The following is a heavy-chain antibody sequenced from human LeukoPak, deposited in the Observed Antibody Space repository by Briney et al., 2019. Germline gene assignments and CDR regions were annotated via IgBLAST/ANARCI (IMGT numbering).Heavy chain of an antibody. CDR2: IYYSGST. CDR3: ASTRWLQFDY. Sequence: SETLSLTCTVSGGSISSSSYYWGWIRQPPGKGLEWIGSIYYSGSTYYNPSLKSRVTISVDTSKNQFSVKLSSVTAAHTAVYYCASTRWLQFDYWGQGTLVTVSS. CDR1: GGSISSSSYY. J-gene: IGHJ4*02. D-gene: IGHD5-12*01. V-gene: IGHV4-39*01.